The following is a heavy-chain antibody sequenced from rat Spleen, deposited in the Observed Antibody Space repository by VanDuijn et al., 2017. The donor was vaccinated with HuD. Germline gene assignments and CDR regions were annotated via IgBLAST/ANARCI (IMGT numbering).Heavy chain of an antibody. CDR1: GFTFSKYW. V-gene: IGHV5-58*01. CDR3: TREEQLYWYFDF. J-gene: IGHJ1*01. Sequence: EVQLVESGGGLVQPGTSLRLSCVASGFTFSKYWMYWVRQAPGKGLEWVSSISSDGINTYYPDSVKGRFTISRDNAKSTLYLQMNSLRSEDTATYSCTREEQLYWYFDFWGPGTMVTVSS. CDR2: ISSDGINT. D-gene: IGHD1-2*01.